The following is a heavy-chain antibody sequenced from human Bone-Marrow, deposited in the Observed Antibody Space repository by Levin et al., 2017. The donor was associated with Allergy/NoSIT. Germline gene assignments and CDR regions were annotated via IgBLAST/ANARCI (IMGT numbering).Heavy chain of an antibody. CDR3: AKDELMYSSSSGSFDY. CDR1: GYALSELS. J-gene: IGHJ4*02. CDR2: FEPEDGET. Sequence: RGESLKISCKVSGYALSELSMHWVRQAPGKGLEWMGGFEPEDGETIYAQKFQGRVTMTEDTSTDTAYMELSSLRSEDTAVYYCAKDELMYSSSSGSFDYWGQGTLVTVSS. V-gene: IGHV1-24*01. D-gene: IGHD6-6*01.